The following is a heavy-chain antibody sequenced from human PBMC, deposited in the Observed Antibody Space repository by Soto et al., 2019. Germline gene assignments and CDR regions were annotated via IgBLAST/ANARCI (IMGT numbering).Heavy chain of an antibody. V-gene: IGHV4-30-4*01. CDR3: ARNGIAGAPFDY. CDR1: GGSISSGDYY. D-gene: IGHD6-13*01. J-gene: IGHJ4*02. CDR2: IYYSGST. Sequence: SETLSLTCTVSGGSISSGDYYWSWIRQPPGKGLEWIGYIYYSGSTYYNPSLKSRVTISVDTSKNQFSLKLSSVIASDTAVYYCARNGIAGAPFDYWGQGTLVTVSS.